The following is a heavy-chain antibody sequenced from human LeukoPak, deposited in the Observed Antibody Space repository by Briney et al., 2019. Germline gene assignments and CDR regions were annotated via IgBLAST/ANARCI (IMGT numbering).Heavy chain of an antibody. V-gene: IGHV3-48*01. CDR3: ARDLIVGATTDDY. CDR1: GFTFSSYS. CDR2: ISSSSSTI. J-gene: IGHJ4*02. Sequence: GGSLRLSCAASGFTFSSYSMMWVRQAPGKGLEWVSYISSSSSTIYYADSVKGRFTISRDNAKNSLYLQMNSLRAEDTAVYYCARDLIVGATTDDYWGQGTLVTVSS. D-gene: IGHD1-26*01.